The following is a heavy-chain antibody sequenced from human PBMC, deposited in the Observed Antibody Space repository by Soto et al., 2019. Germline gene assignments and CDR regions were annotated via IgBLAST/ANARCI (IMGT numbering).Heavy chain of an antibody. D-gene: IGHD3-9*01. V-gene: IGHV1-3*01. CDR3: PRGKLRYFGFLLSGFFDY. CDR2: INAGNGNT. Sequence: QVQLVQSGAEVKKPGASVKVSCKASGYTFTSYAMHWVRQAPGQRLEWMGWINAGNGNTKYSQKFQGRVTITRHTSESTAYMELRSLRSEDTAVYYCPRGKLRYFGFLLSGFFDYWGQGTLVTVSS. J-gene: IGHJ4*02. CDR1: GYTFTSYA.